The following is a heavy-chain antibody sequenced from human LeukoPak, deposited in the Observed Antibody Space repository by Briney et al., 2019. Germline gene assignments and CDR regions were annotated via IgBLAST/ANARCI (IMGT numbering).Heavy chain of an antibody. CDR2: IYYTGYT. D-gene: IGHD4-17*01. CDR1: GRSFSHYY. Sequence: SETLSLTCAVYGRSFSHYYWSWIRQPPGKGLEWIGYIYYTGYTNYNPSLKSRVTISVGTSKKQFSLKLNSVTAADTAVYYCARDTTTVSYYFDYWGQGTLVTVSS. V-gene: IGHV4-59*01. J-gene: IGHJ4*02. CDR3: ARDTTTVSYYFDY.